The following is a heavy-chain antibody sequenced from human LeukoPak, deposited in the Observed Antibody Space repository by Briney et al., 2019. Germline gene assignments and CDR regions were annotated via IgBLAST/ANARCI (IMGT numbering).Heavy chain of an antibody. CDR1: GGSISSGSYY. CDR3: ARGHDFWSGYPSNYFDY. CDR2: IYTSGST. J-gene: IGHJ4*02. V-gene: IGHV4-61*02. Sequence: SETLSLTCTVSGGSISSGSYYWSWIRQPAGKGLEWIGRIYTSGSTNYNPSLKSRVTISVDTSKNQFSLKLSSVTTADTAVYYCARGHDFWSGYPSNYFDYWGQGTLVTVSS. D-gene: IGHD3-3*01.